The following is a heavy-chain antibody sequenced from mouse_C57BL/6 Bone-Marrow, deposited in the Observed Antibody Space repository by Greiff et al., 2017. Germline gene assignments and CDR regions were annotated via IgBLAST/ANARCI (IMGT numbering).Heavy chain of an antibody. CDR3: ARGEGVYYGSFSYYFDY. V-gene: IGHV1-63*01. CDR1: GYTFTNYW. J-gene: IGHJ2*01. Sequence: QVQLQQSGAELVRPGTSVKMSCKASGYTFTNYWIGWAKQRPGHGLEWIGDIYPGGGYTNYNEKFKGKATLTADKSSSTAYMQFSSLTSEDSAIYYCARGEGVYYGSFSYYFDYWGQGTTLTVSS. D-gene: IGHD1-1*01. CDR2: IYPGGGYT.